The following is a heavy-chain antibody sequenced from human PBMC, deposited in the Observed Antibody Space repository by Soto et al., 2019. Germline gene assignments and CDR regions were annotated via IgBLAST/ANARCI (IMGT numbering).Heavy chain of an antibody. CDR2: TIPMFGTP. D-gene: IGHD3-22*01. CDR1: GGTFSKYA. J-gene: IGHJ6*02. CDR3: ARPLRDRTYYYGMAV. V-gene: IGHV1-69*01. Sequence: QVQLVQSGAEMQQPGASVRVSCKASGGTFSKYAFSWVRQAPGQGLEWLGGTIPMFGTPNYAQKFQGRVAISADESTATVYMELSSLRSEDTAVYFCARPLRDRTYYYGMAVWGQGNTVTVSS.